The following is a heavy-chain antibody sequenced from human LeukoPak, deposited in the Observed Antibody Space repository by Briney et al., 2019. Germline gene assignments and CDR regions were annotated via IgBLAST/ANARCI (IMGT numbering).Heavy chain of an antibody. CDR2: INPNSGGT. CDR1: GYTFTGYY. CDR3: ARDVGYSLRNAFDI. Sequence: ASVKVSCKASGYTFTGYYMHWGRQAPGQGLEWMGWINPNSGGTNYAQKFQGRVTMTRDTSSSTAYMELSRLRSDDTAVYYCARDVGYSLRNAFDIWGQGTMVTVSS. V-gene: IGHV1-2*02. J-gene: IGHJ3*02. D-gene: IGHD5-18*01.